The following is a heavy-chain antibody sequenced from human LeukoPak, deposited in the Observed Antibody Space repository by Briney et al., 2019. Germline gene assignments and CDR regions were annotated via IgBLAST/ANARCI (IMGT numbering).Heavy chain of an antibody. Sequence: PGGSLRLSCAASGFTVSSNYMSWVRQAPGKGLEWVSVIYSGGSTYYADSVKGRFTISRDNSKNTLYLQMNSLRAEDTAVYYCQWLVWVYGYYYYGMDVWGQGTTVTVSS. CDR3: QWLVWVYGYYYYGMDV. CDR1: GFTVSSNY. CDR2: IYSGGST. V-gene: IGHV3-53*01. J-gene: IGHJ6*02. D-gene: IGHD6-19*01.